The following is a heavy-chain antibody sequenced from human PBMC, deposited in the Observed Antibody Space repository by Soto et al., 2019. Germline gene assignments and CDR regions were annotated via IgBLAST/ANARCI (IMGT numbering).Heavy chain of an antibody. D-gene: IGHD4-17*01. CDR3: ARDKGHYGGKTAFDI. CDR1: GGSFSGYY. CDR2: INHSGST. V-gene: IGHV4-34*01. Sequence: QVQLQQWGAGLLKPSETLSLTCAVYGGSFSGYYWSWIRQPPGKGLEWIGEINHSGSTNYNPSLKSRVTISVDTSKNQFSLKLSSVTAADTAVYYCARDKGHYGGKTAFDIWGQGTMVTVSS. J-gene: IGHJ3*02.